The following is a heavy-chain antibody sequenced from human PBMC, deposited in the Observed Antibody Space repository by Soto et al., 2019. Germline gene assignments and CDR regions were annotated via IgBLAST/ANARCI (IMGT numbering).Heavy chain of an antibody. Sequence: VAVISYDGSNKYYADSVKGRFTISRDNSKNTLYLQMNSLRAEDTAVYYCAKDPVYYDSSGWFDPWGQGTLVTVSS. CDR2: ISYDGSNK. J-gene: IGHJ5*02. D-gene: IGHD3-22*01. CDR3: AKDPVYYDSSGWFDP. V-gene: IGHV3-30*18.